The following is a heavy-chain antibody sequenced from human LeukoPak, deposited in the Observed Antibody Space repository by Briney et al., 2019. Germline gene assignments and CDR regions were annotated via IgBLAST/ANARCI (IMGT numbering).Heavy chain of an antibody. Sequence: PSETLSLTCTVSGGSISSYYWSWIRQPPGKGLEWIGYTYYSGSTNYNPSLKSRVTISVDTSKNQFSLKLSSVTAADTAVYYCARVQSGSYLFHYYYGMDVWGQGTTVTVSS. D-gene: IGHD1-26*01. CDR3: ARVQSGSYLFHYYYGMDV. J-gene: IGHJ6*02. V-gene: IGHV4-59*01. CDR2: TYYSGST. CDR1: GGSISSYY.